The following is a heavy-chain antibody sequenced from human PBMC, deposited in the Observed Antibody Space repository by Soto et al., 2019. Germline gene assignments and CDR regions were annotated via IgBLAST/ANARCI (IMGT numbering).Heavy chain of an antibody. D-gene: IGHD2-15*01. CDR3: EREGWHLMKTGMDV. CDR2: ISSSNRTI. J-gene: IGHJ6*02. CDR1: GFTFRSYS. V-gene: IGHV3-48*02. Sequence: GGSLRLSCAASGFTFRSYSMNWVRQAPGKGLEWVSYISSSNRTINYADSVKGRFIISRDNAKNSLYLQMHSLRDQDTAVYYCEREGWHLMKTGMDVWGQGTTVTVSS.